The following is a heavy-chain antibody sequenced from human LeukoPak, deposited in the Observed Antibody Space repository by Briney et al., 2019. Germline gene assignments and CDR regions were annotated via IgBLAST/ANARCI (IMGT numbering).Heavy chain of an antibody. CDR3: ARETVGLDY. Sequence: PGGSLRLSCAAAGITFSFYAMSWVRQAPGKGLEWVSGITSSGGTTYYADSVRGRFTISRDNAKNSLYLQINSLRDEDTAVYYCARETVGLDYWGQGTLVTVSS. CDR1: GITFSFYA. V-gene: IGHV3-23*01. J-gene: IGHJ4*02. D-gene: IGHD4-23*01. CDR2: ITSSGGTT.